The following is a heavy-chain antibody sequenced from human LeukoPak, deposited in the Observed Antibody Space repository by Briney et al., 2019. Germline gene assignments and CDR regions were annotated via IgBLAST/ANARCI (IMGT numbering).Heavy chain of an antibody. CDR3: ARDRRYYDFWSGYPYYYYMDV. CDR1: GYTFTGYY. D-gene: IGHD3-3*01. Sequence: ASVKVSCTASGYTFTGYYMHWVRQAPGQGLEWMGWINPNSGGTNYAQKFQGRVTMTRDTSISTAYMELSRLRSDDTAVYYCARDRRYYDFWSGYPYYYYMDVWGKGTTVTVSS. V-gene: IGHV1-2*02. J-gene: IGHJ6*03. CDR2: INPNSGGT.